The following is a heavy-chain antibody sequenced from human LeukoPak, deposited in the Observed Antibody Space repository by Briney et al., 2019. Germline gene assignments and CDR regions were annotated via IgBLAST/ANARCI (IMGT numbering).Heavy chain of an antibody. J-gene: IGHJ5*02. Sequence: ASVKVSCKASGYTFTSYDINWVRQAPGQGLEWMGWMNPNSGNTGYAQKFQGRVTITRNTSISTAYMELSSLTSEDTAVYYCARDSSGWYHWFDPWGQGTLVTVSS. CDR2: MNPNSGNT. D-gene: IGHD6-19*01. V-gene: IGHV1-8*01. CDR3: ARDSSGWYHWFDP. CDR1: GYTFTSYD.